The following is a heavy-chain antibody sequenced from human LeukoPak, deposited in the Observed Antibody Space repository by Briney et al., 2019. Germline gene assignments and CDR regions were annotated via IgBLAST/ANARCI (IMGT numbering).Heavy chain of an antibody. Sequence: ASVKVSCKASGYTFTGYYMHWVRQAPGQGLGWMGWINPNSGDTNCAQKFQGRVTMARDTSISTAYMELSRLRSDDTAVYYCARDDSSGYYSLDYWGQGTLVTVSS. CDR1: GYTFTGYY. CDR3: ARDDSSGYYSLDY. V-gene: IGHV1-2*02. CDR2: INPNSGDT. D-gene: IGHD3-22*01. J-gene: IGHJ4*02.